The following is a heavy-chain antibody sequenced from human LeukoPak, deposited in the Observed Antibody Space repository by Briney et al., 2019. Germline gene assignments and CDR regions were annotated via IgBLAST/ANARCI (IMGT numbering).Heavy chain of an antibody. CDR2: ISSSSNYI. V-gene: IGHV3-21*04. J-gene: IGHJ4*02. D-gene: IGHD1-26*01. Sequence: GGSLRLSCAASEFTFNSYNMNWVRQAPGKGLEWVSSISSSSNYIYYADSVKGRFTISRDNAKNSLYLQMNSLRAEDTALYYCAKAWGGATTYFDYWGQGTLVTVSS. CDR3: AKAWGGATTYFDY. CDR1: EFTFNSYN.